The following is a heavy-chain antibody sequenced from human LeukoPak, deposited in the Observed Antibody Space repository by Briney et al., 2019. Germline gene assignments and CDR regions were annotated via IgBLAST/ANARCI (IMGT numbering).Heavy chain of an antibody. CDR3: APWRSGNSSDWYLLDY. CDR2: IWYDGSNK. CDR1: GFTLSNYG. J-gene: IGHJ4*02. Sequence: PGGSLRLSCAASGFTLSNYGVHWVREAPGKGPEGVALIWYDGSNKYFTDSVKGRFTISRDNSKNTVYLHMNTLRVDDTALYYCAPWRSGNSSDWYLLDYWGRGTLVTVSS. D-gene: IGHD4-23*01. V-gene: IGHV3-33*01.